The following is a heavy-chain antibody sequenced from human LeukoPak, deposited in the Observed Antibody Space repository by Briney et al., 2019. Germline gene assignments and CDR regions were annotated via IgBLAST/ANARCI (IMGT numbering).Heavy chain of an antibody. Sequence: SETLSLTCTVSGGSISSSSYYWGWIRQPPGKGLEWIGSIYYSGSTYYNPSLESRVTISVDTSKNQFSLKLSSVTAADTAVYYCARGYRVLRGSGWYGWFDPWGQGTLVTVSS. J-gene: IGHJ5*02. CDR1: GGSISSSSYY. V-gene: IGHV4-39*07. CDR3: ARGYRVLRGSGWYGWFDP. CDR2: IYYSGST. D-gene: IGHD6-19*01.